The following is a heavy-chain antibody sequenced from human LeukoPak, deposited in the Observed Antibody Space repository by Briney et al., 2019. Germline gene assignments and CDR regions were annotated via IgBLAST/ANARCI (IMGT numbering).Heavy chain of an antibody. J-gene: IGHJ4*02. V-gene: IGHV3-9*01. D-gene: IGHD3-22*01. CDR2: ISWKSDAL. CDR1: GFTFDDFA. Sequence: GRSLRLSCAASGFTFDDFAMHWVRQAPGKGLEWVSGISWKSDALGYADSVNGRFTISRDNAKNSLYLQMTSLRVEGTAFYYCTKDGYDTSGYYTHWGRGTLVTVSS. CDR3: TKDGYDTSGYYTH.